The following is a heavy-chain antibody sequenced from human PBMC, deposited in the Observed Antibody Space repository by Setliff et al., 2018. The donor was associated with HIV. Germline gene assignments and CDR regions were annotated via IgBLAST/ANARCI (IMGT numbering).Heavy chain of an antibody. CDR3: ARAYNVYDYRFDSSGYDY. CDR2: INRDGSES. V-gene: IGHV3-7*03. J-gene: IGHJ4*02. Sequence: PGESLKISCAASGFAFNKFWMSWVRQAPGKGLEWLANINRDGSESYYVDSVKGRFIASTDNAKNSLFLEMNSLKAEDTAVYYCARAYNVYDYRFDSSGYDYWGQGTLVTVSS. CDR1: GFAFNKFW. D-gene: IGHD3-22*01.